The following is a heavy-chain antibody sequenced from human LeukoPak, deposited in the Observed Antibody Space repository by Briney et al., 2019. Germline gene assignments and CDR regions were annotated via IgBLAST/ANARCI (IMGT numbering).Heavy chain of an antibody. CDR1: GYSFTSYW. Sequence: GESLKISCKGSGYSFTSYWIGWVRQMPGKVLEWMGIIYPGDSDTRYSPSFQGQVTISADKSISTAYLQWSSLKASDTAMYYCARLESISTYGMDVWGQGTTVTVSS. CDR2: IYPGDSDT. CDR3: ARLESISTYGMDV. D-gene: IGHD2-2*02. V-gene: IGHV5-51*01. J-gene: IGHJ6*02.